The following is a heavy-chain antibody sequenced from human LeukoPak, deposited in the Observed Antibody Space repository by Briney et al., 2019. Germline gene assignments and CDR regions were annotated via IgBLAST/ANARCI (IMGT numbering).Heavy chain of an antibody. D-gene: IGHD2/OR15-2a*01. J-gene: IGHJ6*02. CDR1: GFTFSSYD. CDR2: IGTAGDT. CDR3: ARGYLDGMDV. V-gene: IGHV3-13*01. Sequence: GGSLRLPCAASGFTFSSYDMHWVRQATGKGLEWVSVIGTAGDTYYPGSVKGRFTTSRENAKNSLYLQMNSLRAGDTAVYYCARGYLDGMDVWGQGTTVTVSS.